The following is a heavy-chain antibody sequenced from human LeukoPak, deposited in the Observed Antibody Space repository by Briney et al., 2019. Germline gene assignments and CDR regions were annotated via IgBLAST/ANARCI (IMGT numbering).Heavy chain of an antibody. D-gene: IGHD6-13*01. J-gene: IGHJ4*02. V-gene: IGHV3-30*18. CDR1: GVTFSGYG. CDR3: AKDQQVGAAAYYFDS. Sequence: GGSLRLSCAASGVTFSGYGLHWVRQAPGKGLEWVAVIANDGKDKKYADSVKGRLTISRDNSKSTLYLQMNSLRAEDPAVYYCAKDQQVGAAAYYFDSWGQGPLVSVSS. CDR2: IANDGKDK.